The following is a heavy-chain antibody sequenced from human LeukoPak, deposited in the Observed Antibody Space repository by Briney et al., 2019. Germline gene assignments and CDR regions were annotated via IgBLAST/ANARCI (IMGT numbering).Heavy chain of an antibody. CDR1: GGSISSGGYY. J-gene: IGHJ4*02. V-gene: IGHV4-31*03. Sequence: SETLSLTCTVSGGSISSGGYYWSWIRQHPGKGLEWIGYIYYSGSTYYNPSLKSRVTISVDTSKNQFSLKLSSVTAADTAVYYCARAPVKRETTDYFDYWGQGTLVTVSS. D-gene: IGHD4-17*01. CDR2: IYYSGST. CDR3: ARAPVKRETTDYFDY.